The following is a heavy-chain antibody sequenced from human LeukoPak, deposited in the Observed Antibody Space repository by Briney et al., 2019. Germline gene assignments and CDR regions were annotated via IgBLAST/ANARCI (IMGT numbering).Heavy chain of an antibody. CDR1: GFTFSSYW. J-gene: IGHJ4*02. Sequence: PGGSLRLSCAASGFTFSSYWMSWVRQAPGKGLEWVATIKQDGSEKYYVDSVKGRFTISRDNAKNSLYLQMNSLRAEDTAVYCCARSQTGYSSGWPTDYWGQGTLVTVSS. CDR2: IKQDGSEK. CDR3: ARSQTGYSSGWPTDY. V-gene: IGHV3-7*01. D-gene: IGHD6-19*01.